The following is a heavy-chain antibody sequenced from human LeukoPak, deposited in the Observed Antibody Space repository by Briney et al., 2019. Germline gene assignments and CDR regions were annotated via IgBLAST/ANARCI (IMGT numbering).Heavy chain of an antibody. CDR2: IYHSGST. Sequence: SETLSLTCTVSGYSISSGYYWGWIRQPPGKGLEWIGSIYHSGSTYYNPSLKSRVTISVDTSKNQFSLKLSSVTAADTAVYYCARDGAGFHPWGPGTLVTVSS. CDR1: GYSISSGYY. D-gene: IGHD3-16*01. V-gene: IGHV4-38-2*02. J-gene: IGHJ5*02. CDR3: ARDGAGFHP.